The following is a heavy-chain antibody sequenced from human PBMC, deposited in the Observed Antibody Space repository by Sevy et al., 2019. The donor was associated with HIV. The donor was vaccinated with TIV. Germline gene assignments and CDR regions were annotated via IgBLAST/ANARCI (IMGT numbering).Heavy chain of an antibody. CDR3: ARDLSGWYAG. CDR1: GFTFSSYS. D-gene: IGHD6-19*01. Sequence: GGSLRLSCAASGFTFSSYSMNWVRQAPGKGLEWVSSISSSSSYIYYADSVKGRFTISRDNAKNALYLQMNSLRAEDTAVYYCARDLSGWYAGWGQGTLVTVSS. V-gene: IGHV3-21*01. CDR2: ISSSSSYI. J-gene: IGHJ4*02.